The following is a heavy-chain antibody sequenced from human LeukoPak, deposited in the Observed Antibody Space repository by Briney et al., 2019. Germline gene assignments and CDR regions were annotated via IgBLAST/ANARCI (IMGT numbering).Heavy chain of an antibody. CDR2: IIPILGIA. Sequence: SVKVSCKASGGTFSSYAISWVRQAPGQGLEWMGRIIPILGIANYAQKFQGRVTITADKSTSTAYMGLSSLRSEDTAVYYCASGYCSSTSCYSFDYWGQGTLVTVSS. D-gene: IGHD2-2*03. J-gene: IGHJ4*02. CDR3: ASGYCSSTSCYSFDY. CDR1: GGTFSSYA. V-gene: IGHV1-69*04.